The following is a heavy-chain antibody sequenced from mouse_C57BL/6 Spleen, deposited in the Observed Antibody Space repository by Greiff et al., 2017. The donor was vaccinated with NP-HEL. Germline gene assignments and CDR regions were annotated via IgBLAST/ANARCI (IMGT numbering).Heavy chain of an antibody. D-gene: IGHD2-5*01. CDR3: ARRGNSNFVAWFAY. V-gene: IGHV1-80*01. CDR1: GYAFSSYW. CDR2: IYPGDGDT. Sequence: QVQLKQSGAELVKPGASVKISCKASGYAFSSYWMNWVKQRPGKGLEWIGQIYPGDGDTNYNGKFKGKATLTADKSSSTAYMQLSSLTSEDSAVYFCARRGNSNFVAWFAYWGQGTLVTVSA. J-gene: IGHJ3*01.